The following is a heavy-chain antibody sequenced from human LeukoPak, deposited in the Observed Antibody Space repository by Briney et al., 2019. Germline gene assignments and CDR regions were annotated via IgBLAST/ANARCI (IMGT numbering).Heavy chain of an antibody. CDR1: GFTFTNKW. J-gene: IGHJ4*02. D-gene: IGHD6-6*01. V-gene: IGHV3-7*01. CDR3: VRALGSSSADY. Sequence: RPGRSLRPSCAAYGFTFTNKWMSCVRQAQGKGMGWVANIKQDGSEKYYVDSVEGRFTISRDNAKNSLSLQMNSVSGEDTAVYYCVRALGSSSADYWGQGTLVTVSS. CDR2: IKQDGSEK.